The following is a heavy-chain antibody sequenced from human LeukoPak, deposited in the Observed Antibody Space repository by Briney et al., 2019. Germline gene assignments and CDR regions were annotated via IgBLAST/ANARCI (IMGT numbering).Heavy chain of an antibody. D-gene: IGHD2-2*01. CDR3: ARGVHCSSTSCRVRYYYYYYMDV. J-gene: IGHJ6*03. CDR2: INHSGST. CDR1: GGSFSGYY. Sequence: SETLSLTCAVYGGSFSGYYWSWIRQPPGKGLEWIGEINHSGSTNYNPSLTSRVTISVDTSKNQFSLKLSSVTAADTAVYYCARGVHCSSTSCRVRYYYYYYMDVWGKGTTVTVSS. V-gene: IGHV4-34*01.